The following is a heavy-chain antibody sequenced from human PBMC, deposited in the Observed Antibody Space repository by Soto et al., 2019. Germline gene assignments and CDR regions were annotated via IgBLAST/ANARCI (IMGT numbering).Heavy chain of an antibody. CDR3: VHGTLGSYGHVYFGI. J-gene: IGHJ4*02. V-gene: IGHV2-5*02. CDR2: IYWDDDK. D-gene: IGHD5-18*01. CDR1: GFSVSSPGAR. Sequence: GPTLVNPRQTLTMTCSSSGFSVSSPGARVGWIRQPPGKALEWLALIYWDDDKKYNPSLKSRLTITKDTSENQVVLTVTDVDPADTATDDCVHGTLGSYGHVYFGICGQGTRVSVSS.